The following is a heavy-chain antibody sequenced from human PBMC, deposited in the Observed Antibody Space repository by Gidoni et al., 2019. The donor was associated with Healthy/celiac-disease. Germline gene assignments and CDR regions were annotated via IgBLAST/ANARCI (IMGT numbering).Heavy chain of an antibody. CDR3: ARDGRIAARQYYRAYYYYGMDV. D-gene: IGHD6-6*01. CDR1: GVSISRYY. Sequence: QVQLQESVPGLVKPSGTLSLTCTVSGVSISRYYWSCIRQPAGKGLEWIGRIYTCGSTNYNPSLRSRVTMSVDTSKNQFSLKLGSVTAADTAVYYCARDGRIAARQYYRAYYYYGMDVWGQGTTVTVSS. J-gene: IGHJ6*02. CDR2: IYTCGST. V-gene: IGHV4-4*07.